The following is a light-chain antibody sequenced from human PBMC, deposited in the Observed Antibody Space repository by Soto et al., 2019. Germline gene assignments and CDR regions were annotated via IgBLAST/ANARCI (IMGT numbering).Light chain of an antibody. V-gene: IGKV1-5*01. CDR2: DAS. CDR3: QQYNNWPRT. CDR1: QPISTW. J-gene: IGKJ1*01. Sequence: DIQVTQSPSTLSASVGDRVTITCRASQPISTWLAWYQEKPGKAPKLLIYDASSLESGVPSRFSGSGSGTEFTLTISSLQPDDFAVYYCQQYNNWPRTFGQGTKVDIK.